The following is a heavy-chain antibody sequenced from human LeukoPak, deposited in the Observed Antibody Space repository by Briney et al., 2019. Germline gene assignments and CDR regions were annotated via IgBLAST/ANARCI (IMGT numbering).Heavy chain of an antibody. V-gene: IGHV3-23*01. J-gene: IGHJ6*03. CDR1: GSTFTFYA. Sequence: GGSLRLSCAASGSTFTFYAMSWVRQAPGKGLEWVSVISGSGGSTYYADSVKGRFTISRDNSKNTLYLQMDSLRAEDTAIYYCAKWDGDLYYYYYMDVWGKGTTVTVSS. CDR2: ISGSGGST. CDR3: AKWDGDLYYYYYMDV. D-gene: IGHD4-17*01.